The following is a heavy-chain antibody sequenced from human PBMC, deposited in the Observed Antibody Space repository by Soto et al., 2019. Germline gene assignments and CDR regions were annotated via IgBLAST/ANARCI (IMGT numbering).Heavy chain of an antibody. Sequence: SETLSLTCTASGDSIRSGTYSWDWLRQSPGKGLEWIGCFWSTGATYYNPSLKGRLTISLDTSKNQFSLNLNSVTAADTAVYFCARRPLAYFDYWGRGTQVTVSS. D-gene: IGHD6-13*01. V-gene: IGHV4-39*01. CDR1: GDSIRSGTYS. J-gene: IGHJ4*02. CDR2: FWSTGAT. CDR3: ARRPLAYFDY.